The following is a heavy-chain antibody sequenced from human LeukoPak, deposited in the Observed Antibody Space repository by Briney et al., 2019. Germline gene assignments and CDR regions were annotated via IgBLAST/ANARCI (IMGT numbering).Heavy chain of an antibody. CDR1: GFTFTTYA. V-gene: IGHV3-23*01. D-gene: IGHD6-13*01. J-gene: IGHJ6*02. Sequence: GGSLRLSCAASGFTFTTYAMSWVRQAPGKGLEWVSLISGSGGGTYYADSVKGRFTISRYNAKNSLYLQMNSLRAEDTAVYYCARDQWIAAAGTEYYYGMDVWGQGTTVTVSS. CDR2: ISGSGGGT. CDR3: ARDQWIAAAGTEYYYGMDV.